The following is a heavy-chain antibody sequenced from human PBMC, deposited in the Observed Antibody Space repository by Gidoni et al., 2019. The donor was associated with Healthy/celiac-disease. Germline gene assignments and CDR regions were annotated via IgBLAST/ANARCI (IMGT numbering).Heavy chain of an antibody. V-gene: IGHV4-59*01. J-gene: IGHJ4*02. Sequence: QVQLQESGPGLVKPSETLSCTCTVSGGSISSYYWSWIRQPPGKGLEWIGYIYYSESTNYNPSLKSRVTISVDTSKNQFSLKLSSVTAADTAVYYCARTYLGSLGYWGQGTLVTVSS. D-gene: IGHD7-27*01. CDR3: ARTYLGSLGY. CDR2: IYYSEST. CDR1: GGSISSYY.